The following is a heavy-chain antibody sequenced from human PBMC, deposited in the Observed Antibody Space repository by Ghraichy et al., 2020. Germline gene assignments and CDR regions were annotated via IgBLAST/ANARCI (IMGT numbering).Heavy chain of an antibody. CDR3: AKDPGVSGYYSSNYFDY. CDR2: ISGSGGST. V-gene: IGHV3-23*01. CDR1: GFTFSSYA. D-gene: IGHD3-22*01. Sequence: LSLTCAASGFTFSSYAMSWVRQAPGKGLEWVSAISGSGGSTYYADSVKGRFTISRDNSKNTLYLQMNSLRAEDTAVYYCAKDPGVSGYYSSNYFDYWGQGTLVTVSS. J-gene: IGHJ4*02.